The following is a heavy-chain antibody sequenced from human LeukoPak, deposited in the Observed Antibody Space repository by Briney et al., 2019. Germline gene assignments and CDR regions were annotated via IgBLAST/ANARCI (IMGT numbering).Heavy chain of an antibody. CDR1: GYTFTAYY. J-gene: IGHJ6*04. CDR2: INPNSGGT. Sequence: VASVKVSCKASGYTFTAYYIHWVRQAPGQGLEWMGWINPNSGGTNYAQKFQGRATVTRDTSITTAYMELSRLRSDDTAVYYCARAGGSYTADVWGKGTTVTVSS. V-gene: IGHV1-2*02. CDR3: ARAGGSYTADV. D-gene: IGHD1-14*01.